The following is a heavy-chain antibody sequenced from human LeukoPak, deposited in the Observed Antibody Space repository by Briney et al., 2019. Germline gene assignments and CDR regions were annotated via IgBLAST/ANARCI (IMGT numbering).Heavy chain of an antibody. CDR1: GGSISSGGYY. CDR3: ARARLVPAALFDY. CDR2: IYYSGST. J-gene: IGHJ4*02. D-gene: IGHD2-2*01. Sequence: PSETLSLTCTVSGGSISSGGYYWSWIRQPPGKGLEWIGYIYYSGSTYYNPSLKSRVTISVDTSKNQFSLKLSSVTAADTAVYYCARARLVPAALFDYWGQGTLVTVSS. V-gene: IGHV4-31*03.